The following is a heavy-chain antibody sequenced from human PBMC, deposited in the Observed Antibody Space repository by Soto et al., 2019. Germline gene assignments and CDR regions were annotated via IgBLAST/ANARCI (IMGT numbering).Heavy chain of an antibody. D-gene: IGHD2-21*01. CDR2: ISGSGGST. CDR3: AISRLAGPPSPLAY. J-gene: IGHJ4*02. Sequence: PGGSLRLSCAASGFTFSSYAMSWVRQAPGKGLEWVSAISGSGGSTYYADSVKGRFTISRDNSKNTLYLQMNSLRAEDTAVYYFAISRLAGPPSPLAYPAQRSLVPVSS. CDR1: GFTFSSYA. V-gene: IGHV3-23*01.